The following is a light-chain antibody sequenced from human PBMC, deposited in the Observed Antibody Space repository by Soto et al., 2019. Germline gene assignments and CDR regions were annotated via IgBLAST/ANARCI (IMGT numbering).Light chain of an antibody. CDR2: GAS. V-gene: IGKV3-20*01. CDR3: QQYDDYPLT. J-gene: IGKJ4*01. Sequence: IVLTQSPGALSLSPGERATLSCRASQSVSSSYLAWYQQKPGQAPRLLIYGASSRATGIPDRFSGSGSGTDFTLTISSLQPDDFATYYCQQYDDYPLTFGGGTKVDI. CDR1: QSVSSSY.